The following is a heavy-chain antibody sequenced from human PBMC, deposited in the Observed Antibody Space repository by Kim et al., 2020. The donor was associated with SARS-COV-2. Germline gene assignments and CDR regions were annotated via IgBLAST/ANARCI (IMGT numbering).Heavy chain of an antibody. D-gene: IGHD6-19*01. CDR3: AKPGYSSGWTGSYFDY. Sequence: SVKGRFTISRDNSKNTLYLQMNSLRAEDTAVYYCAKPGYSSGWTGSYFDYWGQGTLVTVSS. J-gene: IGHJ4*02. V-gene: IGHV3-30*02.